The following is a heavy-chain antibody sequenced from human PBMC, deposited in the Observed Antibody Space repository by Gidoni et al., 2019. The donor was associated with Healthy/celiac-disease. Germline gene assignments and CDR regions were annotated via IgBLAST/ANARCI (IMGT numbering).Heavy chain of an antibody. J-gene: IGHJ4*02. CDR3: TTEEWSSWYGGGFDY. CDR1: GFTFSTAW. Sequence: EVQLVESGGGLLKPGGSLRLSCAASGFTFSTAWMNWVRQAPGKGLEWVGRIKSKTDGGTTDYAAPVKGRFTISRDDSKNTLYLQMNSLKTEDTAVYYCTTEEWSSWYGGGFDYWGQGTLVTVSS. CDR2: IKSKTDGGTT. V-gene: IGHV3-15*07. D-gene: IGHD6-13*01.